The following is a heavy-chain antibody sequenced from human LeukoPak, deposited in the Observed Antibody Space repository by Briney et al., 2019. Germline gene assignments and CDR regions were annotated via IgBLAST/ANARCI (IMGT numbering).Heavy chain of an antibody. CDR1: GFSFSGHW. J-gene: IGHJ4*02. CDR3: ARGPNSNWSGLDF. CDR2: ISPTGSTT. Sequence: LRLSXIASGFSFSGHWMHWARQLPGKGLVWVSRISPTGSTTSYADSVKGRFTVSRDNAKNTLYLQVNNLRAEDTAVYYCARGPNSNWSGLDFWGQGTLLTVSS. V-gene: IGHV3-74*01. D-gene: IGHD6-6*01.